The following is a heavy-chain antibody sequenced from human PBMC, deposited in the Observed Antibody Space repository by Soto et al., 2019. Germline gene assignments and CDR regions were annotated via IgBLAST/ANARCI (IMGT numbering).Heavy chain of an antibody. D-gene: IGHD3-10*02. J-gene: IGHJ5*02. V-gene: IGHV4-31*03. CDR2: IYDSGST. CDR3: ARYNYVLSHWFDP. CDR1: GGSISSGGYY. Sequence: QVQLQESGPGLVKPSQTLSLTCTVSGGSISSGGYYWSWLRQHPGKGLEWIGYIYDSGSTHYNPSLKSRVTISVDTSKNQFPLKLSSVTAADTAVYYCARYNYVLSHWFDPWGQGTLVTVSS.